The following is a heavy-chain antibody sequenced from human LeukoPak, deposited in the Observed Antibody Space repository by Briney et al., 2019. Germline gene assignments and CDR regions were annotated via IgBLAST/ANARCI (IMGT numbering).Heavy chain of an antibody. CDR2: IYYSGST. J-gene: IGHJ4*02. V-gene: IGHV4-59*01. CDR3: ARDNLADYFDY. Sequence: SGTLSLTCTVSGGSISTYYWSWIRQPPGKGLEWIGYIYYSGSTNYNSSLKSRVTISIDTSKNQFSLRLSSVTAADTAVYYCARDNLADYFDYWGQGTLVTVSS. CDR1: GGSISTYY. D-gene: IGHD1-20*01.